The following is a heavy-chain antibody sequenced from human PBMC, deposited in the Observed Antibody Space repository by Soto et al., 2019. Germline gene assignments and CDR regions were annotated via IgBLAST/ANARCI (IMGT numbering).Heavy chain of an antibody. D-gene: IGHD3-10*01. CDR3: ARARRGVIHRGHNWFDP. V-gene: IGHV4-30-2*01. J-gene: IGHJ5*02. CDR2: IYHSGST. CDR1: RRSISSGGYS. Sequence: SQTMSLTCALSRRSISSGGYSWSSIRQPPGKGLEWIGYIYHSGSTYYNPSLKSRVTISVDRSKNQFSLKLSSVTAADTAVYYCARARRGVIHRGHNWFDPWGQG.